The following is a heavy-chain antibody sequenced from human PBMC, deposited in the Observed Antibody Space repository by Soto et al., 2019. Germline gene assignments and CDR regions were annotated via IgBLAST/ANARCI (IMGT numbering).Heavy chain of an antibody. J-gene: IGHJ4*02. V-gene: IGHV3-74*01. Sequence: DVQLVESGGGLVQPGGSLRLSCAASGFTFSSYWMHWVRQSPGKGLVWVSRINGVGSSTTYADSVKGRFTISRDNAKNTLYLQMTSLRAEDTAVYYCAREPGSGHLYWGQGTLVTVSS. CDR2: INGVGSST. CDR1: GFTFSSYW. CDR3: AREPGSGHLY. D-gene: IGHD6-19*01.